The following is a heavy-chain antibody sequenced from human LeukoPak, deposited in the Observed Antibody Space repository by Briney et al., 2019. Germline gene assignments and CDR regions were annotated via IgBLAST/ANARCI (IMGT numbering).Heavy chain of an antibody. V-gene: IGHV1-18*01. CDR1: GYTFTSYG. Sequence: ASVKVSCKASGYTFTSYGISWVRQAPGQGLEWMGWISAYNGNTNYAQKLQGRVTMTTDTSTSTAYMELRSLRSDDTAVYYCARAEGSSGWYFGNQGAFDIWGQGTMVTVSS. CDR2: ISAYNGNT. J-gene: IGHJ3*02. D-gene: IGHD6-19*01. CDR3: ARAEGSSGWYFGNQGAFDI.